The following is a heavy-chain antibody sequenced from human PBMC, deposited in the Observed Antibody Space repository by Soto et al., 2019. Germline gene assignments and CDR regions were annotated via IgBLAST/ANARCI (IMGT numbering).Heavy chain of an antibody. CDR1: GFTFSSYW. J-gene: IGHJ6*02. Sequence: PGGSLRLSCGGSGFTFSSYWMSWVRQAPGKGLEWLVNIKEHGSEQYYVDSVKGRFTISRDNAKNSLYLQMNSLRAEDTAVYYCAITMVWGSISDYYYGIDVWGQGTTVTVSS. V-gene: IGHV3-7*02. CDR2: IKEHGSEQ. CDR3: AITMVWGSISDYYYGIDV. D-gene: IGHD3-10*01.